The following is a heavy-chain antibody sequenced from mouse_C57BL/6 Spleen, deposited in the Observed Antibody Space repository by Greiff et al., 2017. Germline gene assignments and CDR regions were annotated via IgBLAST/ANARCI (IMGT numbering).Heavy chain of an antibody. CDR2: IDPSDSYT. CDR1: GYTFTSYW. V-gene: IGHV1-59*01. CDR3: ARSSNYVVFAY. Sequence: VQLQQPGAELVRPGTSVKLSCKASGYTFTSYWMHWVKQRPGQGLEWIGVIDPSDSYTNYNQKFKGKATLTVDTSSSTAYLQLSSLTSEDSAVYYCARSSNYVVFAYWGQGTLVTVSA. D-gene: IGHD2-5*01. J-gene: IGHJ3*01.